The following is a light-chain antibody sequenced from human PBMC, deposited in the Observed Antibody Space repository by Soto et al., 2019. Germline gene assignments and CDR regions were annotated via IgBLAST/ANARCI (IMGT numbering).Light chain of an antibody. CDR2: DVS. V-gene: IGLV2-18*02. Sequence: QSALTQPPSVSGSPGQSVAISCTGPSSDVGSNNRVSWYQQPPGTAPKLMIYDVSNRPSGVPDRFSGSKSGNTASLTISGLQAEDEADYYCSSYTTRSTYVFGTGTKLTVL. J-gene: IGLJ1*01. CDR3: SSYTTRSTYV. CDR1: SSDVGSNNR.